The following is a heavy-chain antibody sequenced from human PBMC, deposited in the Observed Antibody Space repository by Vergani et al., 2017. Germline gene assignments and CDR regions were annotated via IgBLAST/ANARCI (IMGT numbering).Heavy chain of an antibody. J-gene: IGHJ4*02. V-gene: IGHV1-2*02. CDR3: ARGWSGYSTSWYFDF. D-gene: IGHD6-13*01. Sequence: QVQLVQSGTEVKKPGASVKVSCKASGYTFNGYYIHWVRQAPGQGLKYMGWIDPNSDGTNYAQKFQGRVTMTRDTSISTAYMELSRLRSDDTAVYYCARGWSGYSTSWYFDFWGQGTLVTVSS. CDR1: GYTFNGYY. CDR2: IDPNSDGT.